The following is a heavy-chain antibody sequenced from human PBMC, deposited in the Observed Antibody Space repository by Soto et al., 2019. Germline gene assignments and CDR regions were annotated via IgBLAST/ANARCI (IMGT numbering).Heavy chain of an antibody. CDR2: IIPIFGTA. CDR1: GGTFSSYA. CDR3: AREPGYSSSPIARFDY. Sequence: QVQLVQSGAEVKKPGSSVKVSCKASGGTFSSYAISWVRQAPGQGLEWMGGIIPIFGTANYAQKFQGRVTITADESTSTADMELSSLRSEDTAVYYCAREPGYSSSPIARFDYWGQGPLVTVSS. V-gene: IGHV1-69*01. D-gene: IGHD6-6*01. J-gene: IGHJ4*02.